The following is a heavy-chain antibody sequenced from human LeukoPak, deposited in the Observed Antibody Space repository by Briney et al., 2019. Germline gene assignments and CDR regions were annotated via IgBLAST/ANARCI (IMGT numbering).Heavy chain of an antibody. CDR2: INSDGSST. J-gene: IGHJ4*02. CDR1: GFTFSSYW. V-gene: IGHV3-74*01. D-gene: IGHD3-22*01. CDR3: ARDLRSSGYYAFDY. Sequence: GGSLRLSCAASGFTFSSYWMRWVRQAPGKGLVWVSRINSDGSSTSYADSVKGRFTISRDNAKNSLYLQMNSLRAEDTAVYYCARDLRSSGYYAFDYWGQGTLVTVSS.